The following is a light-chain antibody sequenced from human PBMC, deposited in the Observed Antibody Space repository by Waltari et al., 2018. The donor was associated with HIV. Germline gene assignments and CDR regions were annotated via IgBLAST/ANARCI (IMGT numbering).Light chain of an antibody. J-gene: IGKJ1*01. V-gene: IGKV1-39*01. CDR1: QSIRNY. CDR3: QQSYSTPRT. CDR2: AAS. Sequence: DIQMTQSPSSLSASVGDRVTITCRASQSIRNYLNWYQQRPGKAPNLLIYAASSLQSGVPSRFSASGFGTDVTLTISSLQPEDFATYYCQQSYSTPRTFGQGTKVDIQ.